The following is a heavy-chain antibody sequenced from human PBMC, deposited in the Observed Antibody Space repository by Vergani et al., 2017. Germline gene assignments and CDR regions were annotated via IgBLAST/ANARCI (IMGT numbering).Heavy chain of an antibody. V-gene: IGHV1-69*02. CDR3: ARAPYLWPYDY. Sequence: QVQLVQSGAEVKKPGSSVKVSCKASGGTFSSYTISWVRQAPGQGLEWLGRIIPILGIANYAQKFQGRVTITADKSTSTAYMELSSLRSEDTAVYYCARAPYLWPYDYWGQGTLVTVSS. J-gene: IGHJ4*02. D-gene: IGHD2-21*01. CDR1: GGTFSSYT. CDR2: IIPILGIA.